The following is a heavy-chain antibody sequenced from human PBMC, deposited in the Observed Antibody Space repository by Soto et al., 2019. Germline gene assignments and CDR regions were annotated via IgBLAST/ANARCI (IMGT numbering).Heavy chain of an antibody. CDR2: INPSGGST. V-gene: IGHV1-46*01. Sequence: QVQLVQSGAEVKKPGASVKVSCKASGYTFTSYYMHWVRQAPGQGLEWMGIINPSGGSTSYAQKFQGIVTMTRDTSTSTVYMELISLRSEDTAVYYCARHYGGNSGADYWGQGTLVTVSS. CDR1: GYTFTSYY. J-gene: IGHJ4*02. D-gene: IGHD4-17*01. CDR3: ARHYGGNSGADY.